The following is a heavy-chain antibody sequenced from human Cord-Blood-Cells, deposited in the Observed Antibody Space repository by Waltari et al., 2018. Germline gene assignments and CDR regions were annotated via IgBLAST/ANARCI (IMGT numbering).Heavy chain of an antibody. Sequence: EVQLLESGGGLVQPGGSLRLSCAASGFPFSSYAMSWVRQAPGKGVEWVSGISGSGGTTYYAESVKGRFTIARDNPKNTLYRQMNSLRAEDTAVYYCAKDHGLTPLRIDYWGQGTLVTVSS. J-gene: IGHJ4*02. CDR2: ISGSGGTT. D-gene: IGHD4-17*01. CDR1: GFPFSSYA. V-gene: IGHV3-23*01. CDR3: AKDHGLTPLRIDY.